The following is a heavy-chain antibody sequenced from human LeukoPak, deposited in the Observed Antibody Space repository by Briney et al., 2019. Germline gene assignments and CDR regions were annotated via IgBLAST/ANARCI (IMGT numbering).Heavy chain of an antibody. Sequence: GASVKVSCKASGYTFTGSYMHWVRQAPGQGLEWVGRINPNSGGTSFAQKFQGSVTMTRDTSISTAYMKLSRLRSDDTAVYYCATNGVGATLFDYWGQGTLVTVSS. CDR2: INPNSGGT. CDR1: GYTFTGSY. CDR3: ATNGVGATLFDY. D-gene: IGHD1-26*01. V-gene: IGHV1-2*06. J-gene: IGHJ4*02.